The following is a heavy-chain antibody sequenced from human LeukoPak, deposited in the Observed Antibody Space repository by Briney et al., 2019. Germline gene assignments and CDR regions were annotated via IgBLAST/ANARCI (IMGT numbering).Heavy chain of an antibody. D-gene: IGHD5-12*01. V-gene: IGHV3-53*01. CDR1: GFTVTNRY. Sequence: GGSLRLSCAVSGFTVTNRYMTWVRQAPGKGLEWVSIIFFTGKTYYGDSLGGRFTVSRDISKNSVYLQVNNLRVEDTAVYYCARADFAGYLHAFDLWGQGTVVTVSS. J-gene: IGHJ3*01. CDR2: IFFTGKT. CDR3: ARADFAGYLHAFDL.